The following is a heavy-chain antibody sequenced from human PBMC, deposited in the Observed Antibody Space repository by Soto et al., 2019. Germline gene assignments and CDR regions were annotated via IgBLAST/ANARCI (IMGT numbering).Heavy chain of an antibody. Sequence: SETLSLTCNVSGASISSSSYYWGWIRQPPGKGLEWIGSIYYTGSTYYNPSLKSRVTISVDTSKNQFSLKLSSVTAADTAVYYCATHRPQYSSSWRGWFDPWGQGTLVTVSS. CDR1: GASISSSSYY. CDR3: ATHRPQYSSSWRGWFDP. D-gene: IGHD6-13*01. CDR2: IYYTGST. J-gene: IGHJ5*02. V-gene: IGHV4-39*01.